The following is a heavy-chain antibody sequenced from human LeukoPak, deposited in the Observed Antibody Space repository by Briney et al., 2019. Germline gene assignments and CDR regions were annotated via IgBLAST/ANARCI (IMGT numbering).Heavy chain of an antibody. CDR1: SGSISGSNYY. Sequence: SETLSLTCNVSSGSISGSNYYWGWIRQPPGKGLEWIGSIYYSGSTYSNPSLKSRVTMSVDPSKNQFSLKLSSVTAADTAVYYCARHIYDSSGSNFDYWGQGTLVTVSS. CDR3: ARHIYDSSGSNFDY. CDR2: IYYSGST. J-gene: IGHJ4*02. V-gene: IGHV4-39*01. D-gene: IGHD3-22*01.